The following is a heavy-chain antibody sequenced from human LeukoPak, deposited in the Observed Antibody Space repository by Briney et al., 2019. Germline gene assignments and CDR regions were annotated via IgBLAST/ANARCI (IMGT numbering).Heavy chain of an antibody. D-gene: IGHD5-24*01. CDR1: GFTFSSYG. CDR3: AKDSGDGHNTYYFDY. V-gene: IGHV3-33*06. Sequence: GRSLRLSCAASGFTFSSYGMHWVRQAPGKGLEWVAVIWYDGSNKYYADSVKGRFTISRDNSKNTLYLQMNSLRAEDTAVYYCAKDSGDGHNTYYFDYWGQGTLVTVSS. J-gene: IGHJ4*02. CDR2: IWYDGSNK.